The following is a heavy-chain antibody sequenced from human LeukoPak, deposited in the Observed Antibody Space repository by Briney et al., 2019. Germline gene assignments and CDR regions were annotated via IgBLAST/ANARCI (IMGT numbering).Heavy chain of an antibody. CDR3: ARRGGIAAAGTYDY. V-gene: IGHV4-59*01. J-gene: IGHJ4*02. Sequence: PSETLSLTCTVSGGSISSYYWSWIRQPPGKGLEWIGYIYYSGSTNYNPSLTSRVTISVDTSKNQFSLKLSSVTAADTAVYYCARRGGIAAAGTYDYWGQGTLVTVSS. CDR2: IYYSGST. D-gene: IGHD6-13*01. CDR1: GGSISSYY.